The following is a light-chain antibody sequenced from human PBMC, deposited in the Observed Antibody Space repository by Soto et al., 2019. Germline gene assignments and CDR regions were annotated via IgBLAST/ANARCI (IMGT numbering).Light chain of an antibody. Sequence: QSVLTQPRSASGTPGQRVTISCSGSSSNIGSNTVNWYQQLPGTAPKLLISNNNQRPSGVSNRFSGSKSGNTASLTISGLQAEDEADYYCSSYTSSSTRVFGTGTKLTVL. CDR1: SSNIGSNT. J-gene: IGLJ1*01. CDR2: NNN. V-gene: IGLV1-44*01. CDR3: SSYTSSSTRV.